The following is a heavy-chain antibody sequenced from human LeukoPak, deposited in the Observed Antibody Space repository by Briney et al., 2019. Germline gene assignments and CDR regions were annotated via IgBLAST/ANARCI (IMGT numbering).Heavy chain of an antibody. D-gene: IGHD5-18*01. CDR1: GGSISGYY. Sequence: SETLSLTCTVSGGSISGYYWSWIRQPPGKGLEWIGYIYYSGSTNYNPSLKSRVTISVDTSKNQFSLKLSSVTAADTAVYYCATKRGYSYGSPHWGQGTLVTVSS. V-gene: IGHV4-59*01. CDR2: IYYSGST. CDR3: ATKRGYSYGSPH. J-gene: IGHJ4*02.